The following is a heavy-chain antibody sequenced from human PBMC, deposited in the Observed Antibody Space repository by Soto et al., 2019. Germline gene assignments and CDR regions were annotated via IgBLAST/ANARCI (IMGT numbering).Heavy chain of an antibody. Sequence: SETLSLTCAVYGGSLSGYYWSWIRQPPGKGLEWIGEINQGGSSNYNPSLKSRVTTSLDTSKNQLSLKLKSVTAADTAVYYCARGSQWLDYWGQGTLVTVS. J-gene: IGHJ4*02. CDR1: GGSLSGYY. V-gene: IGHV4-34*01. CDR3: ARGSQWLDY. CDR2: INQGGSS. D-gene: IGHD6-19*01.